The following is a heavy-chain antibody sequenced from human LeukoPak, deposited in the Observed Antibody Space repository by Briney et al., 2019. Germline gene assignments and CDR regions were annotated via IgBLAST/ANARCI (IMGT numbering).Heavy chain of an antibody. Sequence: GGSLRLSCAASGFSFNSYWMHWVRQAPGKGLVWVSRVNNDGSSTTYADSVKGRLTISRDNARNTLYLQMNSLRAEDTAVYYCARESSGYFYWGQGTLVTVSS. CDR2: VNNDGSST. CDR3: ARESSGYFY. J-gene: IGHJ4*02. V-gene: IGHV3-74*01. D-gene: IGHD3-22*01. CDR1: GFSFNSYW.